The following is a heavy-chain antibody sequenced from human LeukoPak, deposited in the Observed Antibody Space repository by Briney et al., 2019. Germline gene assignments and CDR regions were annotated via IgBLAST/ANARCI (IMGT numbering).Heavy chain of an antibody. CDR2: INQVESEK. CDR1: GFSFSSYW. CDR3: AELGITMIGGV. D-gene: IGHD3-10*02. J-gene: IGHJ6*04. Sequence: GGSLRLSCEASGFSFSSYWMSWVRQAPGKGPEWVANINQVESEKYSVDSVKGRFTISRDNAKNSVYLQMKNLRAEDTALYYCAELGITMIGGVWGKGTTVTISS. V-gene: IGHV3-7*01.